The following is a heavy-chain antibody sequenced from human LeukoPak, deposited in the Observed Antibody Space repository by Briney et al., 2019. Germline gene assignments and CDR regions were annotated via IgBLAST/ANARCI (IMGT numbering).Heavy chain of an antibody. J-gene: IGHJ4*02. CDR2: MKYDGSEK. CDR3: ARATQGYFDY. V-gene: IGHV3-7*04. CDR1: GFRFSSHW. Sequence: GGSLRLSCAASGFRFSSHWMSWVRQAPGKGLEWVANMKYDGSEKHYVDSVKGRFTISRDNAKNSLYLEMNSLRVEDTAVYYCARATQGYFDYWGQGALVTVSS.